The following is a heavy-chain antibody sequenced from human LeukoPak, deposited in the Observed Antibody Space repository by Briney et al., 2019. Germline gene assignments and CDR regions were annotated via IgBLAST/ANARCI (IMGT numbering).Heavy chain of an antibody. CDR2: IYPGDSDT. D-gene: IGHD5-12*01. V-gene: IGHV5-51*01. J-gene: IGHJ6*02. CDR1: GYSFTSYW. CDR3: ARYSGYDLRYYYGMDV. Sequence: GESLKISCKGSGYSFTSYWIGWVRQMPGKGLEWMGIIYPGDSDTRYSPSFQGQVTISADKSISTAYLQWSSLKASGTAMYYCARYSGYDLRYYYGMDVWGQGTTVTVSS.